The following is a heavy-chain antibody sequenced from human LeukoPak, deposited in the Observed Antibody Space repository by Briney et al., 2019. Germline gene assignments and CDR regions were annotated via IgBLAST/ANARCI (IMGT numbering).Heavy chain of an antibody. D-gene: IGHD3-3*01. CDR2: IYTSGST. Sequence: PSETLSLTCTVSGGSISSYYWSWIRQPAGKGLEWIGRIYTSGSTNYNPSLKSRVTMLVDTSKNQFSLKLSSVTAADTAVYYCARGNDFWSGYYSRGWFDPWGQGTLVTVSS. V-gene: IGHV4-4*07. CDR1: GGSISSYY. CDR3: ARGNDFWSGYYSRGWFDP. J-gene: IGHJ5*02.